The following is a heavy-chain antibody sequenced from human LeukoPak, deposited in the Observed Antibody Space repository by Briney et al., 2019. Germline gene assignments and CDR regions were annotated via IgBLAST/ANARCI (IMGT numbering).Heavy chain of an antibody. V-gene: IGHV3-23*01. J-gene: IGHJ4*02. CDR3: ARSSITMIVVPYDY. CDR2: ISGSGGST. Sequence: GGSLRLSCTASGFTFDDHGMSWVRQVPGKGLEWVSAISGSGGSTYYADSVKGRFTISRDNSKNTLYLQMNSLRAEDTAVYYCARSSITMIVVPYDYWGQGTLVTVSS. D-gene: IGHD3-22*01. CDR1: GFTFDDHG.